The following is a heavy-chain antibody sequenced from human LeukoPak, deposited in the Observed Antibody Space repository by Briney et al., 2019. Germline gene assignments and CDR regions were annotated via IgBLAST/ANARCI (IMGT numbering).Heavy chain of an antibody. CDR2: IGNNGGGI. CDR1: GFTFSTYP. CDR3: ASSGKEVLDY. V-gene: IGHV3-23*01. Sequence: SGGPLRLSWAASGFTFSTYPMYGVRPPRGKGVEWVSIIGNNGGGIHYADSVKGRFTISRDNFKNALYLQMNSLRVEDTAVYYCASSGKEVLDYWGQGTLVTVSS. J-gene: IGHJ4*02. D-gene: IGHD4-23*01.